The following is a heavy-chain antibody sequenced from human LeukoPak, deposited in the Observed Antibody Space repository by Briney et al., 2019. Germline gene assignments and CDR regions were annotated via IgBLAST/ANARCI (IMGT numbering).Heavy chain of an antibody. CDR1: GFTVSSNY. Sequence: PGGSLRLSCAASGFTVSSNYMSWVRQAPGKGLEWVSVIYSGGSTYYADSVKGRFTISRDNSKKTLYLQMKSLRAEDTAVYYCARAPYSSSWYSHWGKGTTVTISS. D-gene: IGHD6-13*01. V-gene: IGHV3-53*01. CDR3: ARAPYSSSWYSH. CDR2: IYSGGST. J-gene: IGHJ6*04.